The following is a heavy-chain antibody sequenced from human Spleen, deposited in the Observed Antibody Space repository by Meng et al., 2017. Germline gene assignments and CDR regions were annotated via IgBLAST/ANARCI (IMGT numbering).Heavy chain of an antibody. J-gene: IGHJ6*02. Sequence: VRLLGSGGGLVRPGGSLRLSCAASGFTFDDYAMHWVRQAPGKGLEWVSGINWNGGGTGYVDSVKGRFIISRDNAKNSLYLQMNSLRAEDTALYYCARGDYGYYYQGMDVWGQGTTVTVSS. D-gene: IGHD4-17*01. V-gene: IGHV3-20*04. CDR1: GFTFDDYA. CDR2: INWNGGGT. CDR3: ARGDYGYYYQGMDV.